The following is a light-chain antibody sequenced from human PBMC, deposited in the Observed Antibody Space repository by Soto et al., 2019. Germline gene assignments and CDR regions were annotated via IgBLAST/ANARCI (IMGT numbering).Light chain of an antibody. CDR1: QDISIF. V-gene: IGKV1-9*01. CDR3: QQHNSFSIT. J-gene: IGKJ5*01. Sequence: IQLTQSPSSLSSSVGDRVTITCRASQDISIFLAWYQQKPGQAPKLLIYAATSLPSGVPSRFSGSGSGTEFTLTINSLQADDFATYYCQQHNSFSITFGQGTRLEIK. CDR2: AAT.